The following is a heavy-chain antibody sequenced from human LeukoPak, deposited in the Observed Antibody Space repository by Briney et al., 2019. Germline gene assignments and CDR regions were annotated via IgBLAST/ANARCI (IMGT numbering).Heavy chain of an antibody. CDR2: IHPEGDEK. CDR3: ARGDAFSGDH. V-gene: IGHV3-7*04. CDR1: GLTFGNFW. J-gene: IGHJ4*02. Sequence: PGGSLRLSCVASGLTFGNFWMSWVRHSPGRGLEWVANIHPEGDEKYHVESVMGRFTISRDNAESSLFLQMNGLRAEDTAVYYCARGDAFSGDHWGQGTLVTVSS.